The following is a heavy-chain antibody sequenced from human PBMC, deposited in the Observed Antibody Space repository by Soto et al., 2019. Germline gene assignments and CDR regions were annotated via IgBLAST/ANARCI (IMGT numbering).Heavy chain of an antibody. V-gene: IGHV1-2*02. CDR1: GYAFSDYY. J-gene: IGHJ4*02. Sequence: ASVKVSFKASGYAFSDYYIHWVRQAPGQGLEWMGWINPNSGGTKYAPKFQGGVTMTRDTSITTVHMELSSLRSEDTAVYYCARRAGTNGRNGFGADKYYFDFWGQGTLVTVSS. CDR2: INPNSGGT. CDR3: ARRAGTNGRNGFGADKYYFDF. D-gene: IGHD1-1*01.